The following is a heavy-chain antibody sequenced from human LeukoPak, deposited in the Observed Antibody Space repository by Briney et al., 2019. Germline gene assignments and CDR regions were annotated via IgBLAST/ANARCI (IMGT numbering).Heavy chain of an antibody. CDR1: GGSISSYY. D-gene: IGHD3-3*01. CDR3: ARDPYDFWSGYYSLGLDY. V-gene: IGHV4-59*01. CDR2: IYYSGST. J-gene: IGHJ4*02. Sequence: PSETLSLTCTVSGGSISSYYWSWIRQPPGKGLEWIGYIYYSGSTNYNPSLKSRVTISVDTSKNQFSLKLSSVTAADTAVYYCARDPYDFWSGYYSLGLDYWGQGTLVTVSS.